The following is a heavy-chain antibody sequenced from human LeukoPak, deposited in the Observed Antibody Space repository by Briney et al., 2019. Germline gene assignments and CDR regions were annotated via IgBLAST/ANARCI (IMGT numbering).Heavy chain of an antibody. CDR2: INPNNGGT. V-gene: IGHV1-2*02. Sequence: GASVRVSCKASGYTFTDYYIHWVRQAPGQGLEWMGWINPNNGGTNSAQTFQGRVTLTRDTPINTAYMELSSLRSNDNAVYYCARARLSYQHLVPADYWGRGTLVTVSS. CDR3: ARARLSYQHLVPADY. J-gene: IGHJ4*02. CDR1: GYTFTDYY. D-gene: IGHD6-6*01.